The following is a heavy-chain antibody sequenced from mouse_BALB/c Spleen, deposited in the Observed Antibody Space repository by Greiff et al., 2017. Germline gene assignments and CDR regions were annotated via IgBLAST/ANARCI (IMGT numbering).Heavy chain of an antibody. CDR2: ISSGSSTI. D-gene: IGHD1-1*01. Sequence: EVQRVESGGGLVQPGGSRKLSCAASGFTFSSFGMHWVRQAPEKGLEWVAYISSGSSTIYYADTVKGRFTISRDNPKNTLFLQMTSLRSEDTAMYYCARYWNYGSSSYAMDYWGQGTSVTVSS. J-gene: IGHJ4*01. CDR3: ARYWNYGSSSYAMDY. V-gene: IGHV5-17*02. CDR1: GFTFSSFG.